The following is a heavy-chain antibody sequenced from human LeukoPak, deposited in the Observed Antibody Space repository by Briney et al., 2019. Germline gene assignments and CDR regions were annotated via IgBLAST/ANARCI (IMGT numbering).Heavy chain of an antibody. V-gene: IGHV4-34*01. J-gene: IGHJ6*03. CDR3: ARGRQDVTMIVVVMTAVSYYLDV. CDR2: MNPSGST. Sequence: SETLSLTCAVHGGSFSGYYWTWIRQTPGKGLEWIGEMNPSGSTNYNPSLKSRVTISVDTSKNQFSLKLSSVTAADTAVYYCARGRQDVTMIVVVMTAVSYYLDVWGKGTTVTVS. D-gene: IGHD3-22*01. CDR1: GGSFSGYY.